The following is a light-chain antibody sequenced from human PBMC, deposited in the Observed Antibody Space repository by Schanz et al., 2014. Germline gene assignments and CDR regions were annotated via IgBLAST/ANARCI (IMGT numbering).Light chain of an antibody. Sequence: EAVLTQSPGTLSLSPGERATLSCRASQSVSSSNLAWYQQKPGQAPRLLIHGASSRATGIPDRFSGGGSGTDFTLSISRLEPEDFAVYYCQHYGTSSWTFGQGTKVEVK. V-gene: IGKV3-20*01. J-gene: IGKJ1*01. CDR3: QHYGTSSWT. CDR2: GAS. CDR1: QSVSSSN.